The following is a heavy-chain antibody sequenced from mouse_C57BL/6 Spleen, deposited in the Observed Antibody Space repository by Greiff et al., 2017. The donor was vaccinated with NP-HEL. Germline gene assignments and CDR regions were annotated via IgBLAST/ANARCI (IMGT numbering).Heavy chain of an antibody. Sequence: EVKLVESGGGLVKPGGSLKLSCAASGFTFSDYGMHWVRQAPEKGLEWVAYISSSSSTIYYADTVKGRFTISRDNAKNTLFLQMTSLRSEDTAMYYCARDGYSNVAYWGQGTLVTVSA. CDR1: GFTFSDYG. CDR3: ARDGYSNVAY. D-gene: IGHD2-5*01. CDR2: ISSSSSTI. J-gene: IGHJ3*01. V-gene: IGHV5-17*01.